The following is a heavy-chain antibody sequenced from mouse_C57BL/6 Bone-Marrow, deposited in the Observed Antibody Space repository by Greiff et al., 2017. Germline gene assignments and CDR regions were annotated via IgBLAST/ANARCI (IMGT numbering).Heavy chain of an antibody. V-gene: IGHV1-63*01. CDR3: ASGLQRWYFDV. CDR2: IYPGGGYT. CDR1: GYTFTNYW. D-gene: IGHD2-2*01. J-gene: IGHJ1*03. Sequence: QVQLQQSGAELVRPGTSVKMSCTASGYTFTNYWIGWAKQRPGHGLEWIGDIYPGGGYTNYNEKLKGKATLTADKSSNTAYMQFSSLTSEDSAIYYCASGLQRWYFDVWGTGTTVTVSS.